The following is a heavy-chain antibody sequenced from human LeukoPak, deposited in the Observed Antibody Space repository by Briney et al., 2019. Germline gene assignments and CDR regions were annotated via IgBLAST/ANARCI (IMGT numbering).Heavy chain of an antibody. D-gene: IGHD6-13*01. V-gene: IGHV4-39*07. CDR1: GGSISSSSYY. Sequence: SETLSLTCTVSGGSISSSSYYWGWIRQPPGKGLEWIGEINHSGSTNYNPSLKSRVTISVDTSKNQFSLKLSSVTAADTAVYYCARGSWYYFDYWGQGTLVTVSS. CDR2: INHSGST. J-gene: IGHJ4*02. CDR3: ARGSWYYFDY.